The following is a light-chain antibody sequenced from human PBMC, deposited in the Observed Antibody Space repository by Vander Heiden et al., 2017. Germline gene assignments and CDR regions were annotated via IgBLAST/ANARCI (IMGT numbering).Light chain of an antibody. CDR2: DAS. CDR3: QQDNSYPWT. Sequence: QLLPSPSTLSASVGDRVTITCRASQSISSWLAWYQQKPGKAPKLLIYDASSLESGVPSRFSGSGSGTEFTLTISSLQPDDFATYYCQQDNSYPWTFGQGTKVEIK. J-gene: IGKJ1*01. V-gene: IGKV1-5*01. CDR1: QSISSW.